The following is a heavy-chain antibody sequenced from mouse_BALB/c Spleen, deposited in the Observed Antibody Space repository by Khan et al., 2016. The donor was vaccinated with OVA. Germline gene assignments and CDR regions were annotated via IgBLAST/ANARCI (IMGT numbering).Heavy chain of an antibody. CDR3: ARGGLGLRAYAMDY. D-gene: IGHD3-1*01. CDR2: IDPFNGGT. CDR1: GYSFTSYY. J-gene: IGHJ4*01. V-gene: IGHV1S135*01. Sequence: EVQLQQSGPELMKPGASVKISCKASGYSFTSYYIHWVMQSHGKSLEWIGYIDPFNGGTSYNQKFKGKATLNLDKYSSTAYLHLSSLTSEDSAVYFCARGGLGLRAYAMDYWGQGTSVTVSS.